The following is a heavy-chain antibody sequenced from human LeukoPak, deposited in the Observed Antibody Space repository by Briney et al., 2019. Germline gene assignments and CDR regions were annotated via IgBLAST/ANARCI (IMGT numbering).Heavy chain of an antibody. CDR3: ARDRSDFSLLYHYFYMDV. CDR1: GFTFSSYW. V-gene: IGHV3-74*01. Sequence: PGGSLRLSCAASGFTFSSYWMHWVRQAPGKGLVWVSRINSDGSSTTYADSVKGRFTISRDNVKNSLYLQMNSLRVEDTAIYYCARDRSDFSLLYHYFYMDVWGKGTTVTVSS. J-gene: IGHJ6*03. CDR2: INSDGSST. D-gene: IGHD3-3*01.